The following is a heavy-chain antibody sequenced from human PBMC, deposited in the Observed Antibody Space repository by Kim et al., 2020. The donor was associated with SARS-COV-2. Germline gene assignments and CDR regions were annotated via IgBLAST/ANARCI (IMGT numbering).Heavy chain of an antibody. D-gene: IGHD6-19*01. J-gene: IGHJ6*02. CDR1: GFTSDDYA. CDR3: AKDTVAVAGGEGGYYYGMDV. Sequence: GGSLRLSCAASGFTSDDYAMHWVRQAPGKGLEWVSGISWNSGSIGYADSVKGRFTISRDNAKNSLYLQMNSLRAEDTALYYCAKDTVAVAGGEGGYYYGMDVWGQGTTVTVSS. V-gene: IGHV3-9*02. CDR2: ISWNSGSI.